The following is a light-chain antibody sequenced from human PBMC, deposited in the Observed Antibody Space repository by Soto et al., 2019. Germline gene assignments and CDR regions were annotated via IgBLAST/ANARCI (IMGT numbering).Light chain of an antibody. CDR3: SSYTTRNTVL. CDR1: SSGVGGYTY. V-gene: IGLV2-14*01. CDR2: EVS. Sequence: QSALTQPASVSGSPGQSITISCTGTSSGVGGYTYVSWYQQHPGRAPKLMIYEVSNRPSGVSNRFSGSKSGNTASLTISGLQAEDEADYYCSSYTTRNTVLFGGGTKLTVL. J-gene: IGLJ2*01.